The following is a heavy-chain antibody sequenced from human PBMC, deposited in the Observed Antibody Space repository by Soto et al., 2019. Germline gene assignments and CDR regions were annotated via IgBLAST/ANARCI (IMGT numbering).Heavy chain of an antibody. Sequence: GGSLRLSCAASGFSFSSYAMTWVRQAPGNGLEWVSAIGGSGGTTYYADSVKGRLTISRDNSKNTLYLHMKSLRAEDTAVYYCAKSHAAAHNQFDYWGQGTLVTVSS. D-gene: IGHD6-6*01. CDR1: GFSFSSYA. CDR3: AKSHAAAHNQFDY. J-gene: IGHJ4*02. V-gene: IGHV3-23*01. CDR2: IGGSGGTT.